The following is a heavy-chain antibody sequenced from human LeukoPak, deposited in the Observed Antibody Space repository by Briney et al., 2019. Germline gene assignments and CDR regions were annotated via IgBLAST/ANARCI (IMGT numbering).Heavy chain of an antibody. D-gene: IGHD2-15*01. Sequence: GGSLRLSCAASGFTFSSYSMNWVRQAPGKGLEWVSCISSSSSTIYYADSVTGRFTISRDNAKNSLYLQMNSLRDEDTAVYYCASRYCSGGSCYFVYWGQGTLVTVSS. CDR2: ISSSSSTI. CDR3: ASRYCSGGSCYFVY. CDR1: GFTFSSYS. J-gene: IGHJ4*02. V-gene: IGHV3-48*02.